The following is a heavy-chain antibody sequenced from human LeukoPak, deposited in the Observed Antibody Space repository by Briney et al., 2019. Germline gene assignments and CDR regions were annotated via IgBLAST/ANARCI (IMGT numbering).Heavy chain of an antibody. CDR1: GFTFSSYA. D-gene: IGHD2-2*01. J-gene: IGHJ4*02. V-gene: IGHV3-23*01. Sequence: PGGSLRLSCAASGFTFSSYAMSWVRQAPGKGLEWVSAISGSGGITYYADSVKGRFTISRDNSKNTLYLQMNSLRAEDTAVYYCAKDRYCSSTSCSCHDYWGQGTLVTVSS. CDR3: AKDRYCSSTSCSCHDY. CDR2: ISGSGGIT.